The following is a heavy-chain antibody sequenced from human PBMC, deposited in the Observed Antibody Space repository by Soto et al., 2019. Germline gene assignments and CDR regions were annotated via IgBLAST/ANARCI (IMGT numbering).Heavy chain of an antibody. CDR2: ISSSGSTI. CDR1: GFTFSSYE. J-gene: IGHJ4*02. D-gene: IGHD6-13*01. Sequence: PGGSLRLSCAASGFTFSSYEMNWVRQAPGRGLEWVSYISSSGSTIYYADSVKGRFTISRDNAKNSLYLQMNSLRAEDTAVYYCARDLSRLEQQLAHWGQGTLVTVSS. CDR3: ARDLSRLEQQLAH. V-gene: IGHV3-48*03.